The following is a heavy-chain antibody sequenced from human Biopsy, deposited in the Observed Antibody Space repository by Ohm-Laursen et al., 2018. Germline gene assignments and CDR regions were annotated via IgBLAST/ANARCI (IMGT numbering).Heavy chain of an antibody. D-gene: IGHD6-19*01. J-gene: IGHJ4*02. CDR2: ISPKSGDT. Sequence: SVKVSCKASGFSFTGYYIHWVRQAPGQGLEWMGWISPKSGDTNYAHKFQGNITMTRDTSMSTAYMEMSRLRCDDTAVYYCALQSVAQMKNFDYWGQGTLITVSS. CDR3: ALQSVAQMKNFDY. V-gene: IGHV1-2*02. CDR1: GFSFTGYY.